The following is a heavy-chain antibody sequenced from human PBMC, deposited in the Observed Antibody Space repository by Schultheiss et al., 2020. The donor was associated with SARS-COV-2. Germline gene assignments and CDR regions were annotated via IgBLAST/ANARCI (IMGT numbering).Heavy chain of an antibody. V-gene: IGHV3-30*04. CDR3: ARLQDWYFDL. Sequence: GESLKISCAASGFTFSSFAMNWVRQAPGKGLEWVAVISYDGSNKYYADSVKGRFTISRDNSKNTLYLQMKSLRGEDTAVCYCARLQDWYFDLWGRGTLVTVSS. CDR2: ISYDGSNK. J-gene: IGHJ2*01. CDR1: GFTFSSFA.